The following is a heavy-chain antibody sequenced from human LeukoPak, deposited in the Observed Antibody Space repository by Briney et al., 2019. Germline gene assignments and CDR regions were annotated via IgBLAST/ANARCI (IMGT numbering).Heavy chain of an antibody. V-gene: IGHV3-23*01. CDR3: ALNGREVPSGAFDI. J-gene: IGHJ3*02. D-gene: IGHD3-16*02. CDR1: GFTFSNYA. Sequence: GGSLRLSCAASGFTFSNYAKSWVRQAPGKGLEWVSAISGSGGSTYYADSVKGRFTIYRDNSKNTLYLQMNSLRAEDTAVYYCALNGREVPSGAFDIWGQGTMVTVSS. CDR2: ISGSGGST.